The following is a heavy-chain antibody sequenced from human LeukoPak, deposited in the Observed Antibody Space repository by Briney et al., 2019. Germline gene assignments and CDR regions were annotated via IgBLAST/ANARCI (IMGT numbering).Heavy chain of an antibody. D-gene: IGHD1-1*01. CDR3: ARDLEVASY. CDR2: ISYDGSNK. J-gene: IGHJ4*02. V-gene: IGHV3-30-3*01. Sequence: GRSLRLSCAASGFTFSSYAMHWVRQAPGKGLEWVAVISYDGSNKYYADSVKGRFTISRDNSKNTLYLQMNSLRAEDTAVYYCARDLEVASYWGQGTLVTVSS. CDR1: GFTFSSYA.